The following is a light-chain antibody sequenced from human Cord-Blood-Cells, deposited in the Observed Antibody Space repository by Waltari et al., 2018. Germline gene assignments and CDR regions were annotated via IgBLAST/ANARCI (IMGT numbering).Light chain of an antibody. CDR2: EVS. CDR3: SSYAGSNYFNWV. CDR1: SSDVGGYNY. V-gene: IGLV2-8*01. Sequence: QSAMTQPPSASGSPGQSVPISCTGTSSDVGGYNYVSWYQQHPGKAPKLMIYEVSKRPSGVPDRFSGSKSGNTASLTVSGLQAEDEADYYCSSYAGSNYFNWVFGGGTKLTVL. J-gene: IGLJ3*02.